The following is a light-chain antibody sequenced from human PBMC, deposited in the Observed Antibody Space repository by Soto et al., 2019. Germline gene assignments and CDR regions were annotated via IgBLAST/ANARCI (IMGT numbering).Light chain of an antibody. CDR2: EGS. J-gene: IGLJ1*01. CDR3: VSYAGSATYV. V-gene: IGLV2-23*01. CDR1: SSDVGSYNL. Sequence: QSALTQPASVSGSPGQSITISCTGTSSDVGSYNLVSWYQQHPGKAPKLMIYEGSKRPSGVSNRFSGSKSGNTASLTISGLQAEDEADYYCVSYAGSATYVFATGT.